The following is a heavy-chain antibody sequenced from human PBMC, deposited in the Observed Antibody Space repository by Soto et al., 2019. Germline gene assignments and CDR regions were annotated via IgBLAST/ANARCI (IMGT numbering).Heavy chain of an antibody. D-gene: IGHD2-2*01. J-gene: IGHJ4*02. CDR1: GFTFSNYG. CDR2: ISSSSSNI. Sequence: EVQLVESGGGLVKPGGSLRLSCAASGFTFSNYGMNWVRQAPGKGLEWVSSISSSSSNIYYGDSVKGRFTNSRDNAKSSLYLQMSSLSAEDSAMYYWARELDGTSQIDNWGQGTLVTVSS. V-gene: IGHV3-21*01. CDR3: ARELDGTSQIDN.